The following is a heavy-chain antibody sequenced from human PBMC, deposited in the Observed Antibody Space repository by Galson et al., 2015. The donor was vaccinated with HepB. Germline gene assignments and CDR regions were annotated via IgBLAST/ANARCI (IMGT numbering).Heavy chain of an antibody. CDR1: GFTFTTYS. CDR2: IPRDGSNK. V-gene: IGHV3-30*04. J-gene: IGHJ1*01. CDR3: ARGSSMGRSIIIRTSEYFHY. Sequence: SLRLSCAASGFTFTTYSIHWVRQAPGKGLEWVSFIPRDGSNKNYADSVRGRFTISRDNSKNTLYLQLNNLRVEDTAVYYCARGSSMGRSIIIRTSEYFHYWGQGTQVTVSS. D-gene: IGHD3-3*02.